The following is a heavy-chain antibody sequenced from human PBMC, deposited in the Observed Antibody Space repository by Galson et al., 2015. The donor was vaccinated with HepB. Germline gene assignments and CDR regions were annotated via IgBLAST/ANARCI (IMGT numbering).Heavy chain of an antibody. CDR3: ARGSYSGFDFCFDY. J-gene: IGHJ4*02. Sequence: SLTCTVSGGSISNGGHYWSWIRQHPGKGLEWIGYIYYSGSTYYNPSLKSRLTMSVDTSKSQFSLKLSSVTAADTAVYYCARGSYSGFDFCFDYWGQGTLVTVSS. CDR2: IYYSGST. D-gene: IGHD5-12*01. V-gene: IGHV4-31*03. CDR1: GGSISNGGHY.